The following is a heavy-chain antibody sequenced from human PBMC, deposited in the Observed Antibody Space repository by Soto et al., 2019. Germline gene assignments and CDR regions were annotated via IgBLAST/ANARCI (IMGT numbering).Heavy chain of an antibody. Sequence: QVQLVQSGAEVKKPGASVKVSCKASGYTFTSYGISWVRQAPGQGLEWMGWISAYNGNTKYAQKLQGRVTMTTDTSTSTAYMELRSLRSDDTAVYYCARIYCSGGSCYYSHYYYYYYMDVWGKGTTVTVSS. V-gene: IGHV1-18*01. D-gene: IGHD2-15*01. CDR3: ARIYCSGGSCYYSHYYYYYYMDV. CDR2: ISAYNGNT. CDR1: GYTFTSYG. J-gene: IGHJ6*03.